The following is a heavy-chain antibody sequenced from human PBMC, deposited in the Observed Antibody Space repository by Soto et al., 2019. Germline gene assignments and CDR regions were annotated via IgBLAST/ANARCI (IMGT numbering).Heavy chain of an antibody. Sequence: SETLSLTCTVSGGSMRNYFWTWIRQPPGKGLKRIGYIHYSGTTSFFPSYNPSLRSRVTISEDTSKNQFSLKLLSVTTADTAVYFCAAGEASSRNLAPYYLDFWGQGTLVTVSS. CDR3: AAGEASSRNLAPYYLDF. V-gene: IGHV4-59*01. CDR2: IHYSGTT. D-gene: IGHD6-13*01. J-gene: IGHJ4*02. CDR1: GGSMRNYF.